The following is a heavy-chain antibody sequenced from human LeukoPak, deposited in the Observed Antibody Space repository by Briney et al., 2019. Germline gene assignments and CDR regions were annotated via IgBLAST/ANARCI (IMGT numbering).Heavy chain of an antibody. J-gene: IGHJ5*02. D-gene: IGHD2-8*01. V-gene: IGHV4-59*02. CDR2: IYYSGST. CDR3: ARLYGNWFDP. CDR1: GGSVSSYY. Sequence: SVTLSLTCTVSGGSVSSYYWSWIRQPPGKGLEWIGYIYYSGSTNYNPSLKSRVTISVDTSKNQFSLKLSSVTAADTAVYYCARLYGNWFDPWGQGTLVTVSS.